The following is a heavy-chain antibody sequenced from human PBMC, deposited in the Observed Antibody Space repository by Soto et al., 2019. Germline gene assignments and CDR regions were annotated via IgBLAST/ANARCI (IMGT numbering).Heavy chain of an antibody. Sequence: EVQLLESGGGLVQPGGPLRLSCAASGFTFSTYAMSWVRQAPGKGLEWVSAISGSGGSTYYADSVKGRFTISRDNSKNTLYLQVNSLRAEDTGVYYCAKVYYNFWSGYDYWGQGALVTVSS. CDR1: GFTFSTYA. CDR3: AKVYYNFWSGYDY. J-gene: IGHJ4*02. D-gene: IGHD3-3*01. CDR2: ISGSGGST. V-gene: IGHV3-23*01.